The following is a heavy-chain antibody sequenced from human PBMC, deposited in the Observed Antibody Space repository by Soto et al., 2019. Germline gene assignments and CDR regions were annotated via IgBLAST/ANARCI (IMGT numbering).Heavy chain of an antibody. CDR3: ARDRYSGGYYPRGGMAV. D-gene: IGHD3-10*01. V-gene: IGHV3-20*04. CDR2: INWNGGST. J-gene: IGHJ6*02. Sequence: EVQLVESGGGVVRPGGSLRLSCAASGFTFDDYGMSWVRQAPGKGLEWVSGINWNGGSTGYADSVKGRFTISRDNAKNSLYLQMNSLRAEDTALYYCARDRYSGGYYPRGGMAVWGQGTTVTVSS. CDR1: GFTFDDYG.